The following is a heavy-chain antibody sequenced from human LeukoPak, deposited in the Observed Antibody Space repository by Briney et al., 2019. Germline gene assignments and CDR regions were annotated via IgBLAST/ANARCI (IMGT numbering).Heavy chain of an antibody. CDR3: ARDLRAVAGYFDY. CDR2: ICGSGGST. Sequence: GGSLRLSCAASGFTFSNYDMSWVRQAPGKGLEWVSGICGSGGSTSYADSVKGRFTISRDNSKNTLYLQMNSLRAEDTAVYYCARDLRAVAGYFDYWGQGTLVTVSS. V-gene: IGHV3-23*01. J-gene: IGHJ4*02. D-gene: IGHD6-19*01. CDR1: GFTFSNYD.